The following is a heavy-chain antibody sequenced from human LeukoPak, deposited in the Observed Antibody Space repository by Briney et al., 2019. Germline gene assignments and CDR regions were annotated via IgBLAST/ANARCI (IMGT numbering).Heavy chain of an antibody. D-gene: IGHD3-3*01. CDR1: GFTFSSYA. CDR2: ISGSGGST. Sequence: GGSLGLSCAASGFTFSSYAMSWVRQAPGKGLEWVSAISGSGGSTYYADSVKGRFTISRDNSKNTLYLQMNSLRAEDTAVYYCAKDGGDYDFWSGYYTNVYYYGMDVWGEGTTVTVSS. J-gene: IGHJ6*04. CDR3: AKDGGDYDFWSGYYTNVYYYGMDV. V-gene: IGHV3-23*01.